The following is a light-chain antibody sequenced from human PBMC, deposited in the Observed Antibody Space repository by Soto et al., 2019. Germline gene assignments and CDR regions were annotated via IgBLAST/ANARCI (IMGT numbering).Light chain of an antibody. CDR3: QQCRNWPLT. CDR1: QNVYNN. CDR2: DAS. J-gene: IGKJ4*01. Sequence: EIVMTQSPATLSVSPGEGATLSCKASQNVYNNLAWYQQRPGQPPRLLIYDASTRATGISARFSGSGYGTEFTLSFSSLQSEDFAVYFCQQCRNWPLTFGGGTKVESK. V-gene: IGKV3-15*01.